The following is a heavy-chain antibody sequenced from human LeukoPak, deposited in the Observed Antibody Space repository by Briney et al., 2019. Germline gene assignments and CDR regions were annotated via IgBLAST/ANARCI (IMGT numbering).Heavy chain of an antibody. CDR3: ARDSPSSSWYLAFDY. CDR2: IKQDGSEK. J-gene: IGHJ4*02. Sequence: PGGSLRLSCAASGFTFSSYWMSWVRQAPGKGLEWVANIKQDGSEKYYVDSVKGRFTISRDNAKNPLYLQVNSLRAEDTAVYYCARDSPSSSWYLAFDYCGQGSLVTAPS. D-gene: IGHD6-13*01. CDR1: GFTFSSYW. V-gene: IGHV3-7*03.